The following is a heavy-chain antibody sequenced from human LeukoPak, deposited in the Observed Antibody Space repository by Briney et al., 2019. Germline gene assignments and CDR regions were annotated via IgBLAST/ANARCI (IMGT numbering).Heavy chain of an antibody. CDR2: INPSGGST. V-gene: IGHV1-46*01. CDR3: ARVGGTMVRGATRDYYGMDV. Sequence: ASVKVSCKASGYTFTSYYMHWVRQAPGQGLEWMGIINPSGGSTSYAQKFQGRVTMTRDTSTSTVYMELSSLRSEDTAVYCCARVGGTMVRGATRDYYGMDVWGKGTTVTVSS. J-gene: IGHJ6*04. CDR1: GYTFTSYY. D-gene: IGHD3-10*01.